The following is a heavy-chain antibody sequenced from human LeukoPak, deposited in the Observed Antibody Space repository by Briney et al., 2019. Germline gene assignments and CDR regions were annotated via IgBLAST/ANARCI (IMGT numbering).Heavy chain of an antibody. J-gene: IGHJ3*02. CDR1: GFTFSSYA. CDR2: ISGSGGST. CDR3: ARVGSIRYFDWSPILAAFDI. D-gene: IGHD3-9*01. Sequence: GGSLRLSCAASGFTFSSYAMSWVRQAPGKGLEWVSAISGSGGSTYYADSVKGRFTISRDNAKNTLYLQMNSLRAEDTAVYYCARVGSIRYFDWSPILAAFDIWGQGTMVTVSS. V-gene: IGHV3-23*01.